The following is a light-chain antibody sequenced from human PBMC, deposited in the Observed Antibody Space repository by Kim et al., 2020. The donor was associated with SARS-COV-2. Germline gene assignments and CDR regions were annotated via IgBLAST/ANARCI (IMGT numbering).Light chain of an antibody. CDR1: QDITKC. Sequence: ASVGDRVTISCQASQDITKCLNWYQQKPGKAPNLLIYDASKLETGVPLRFSGGGSGTHFTFTISSLQPEDIATYFCQQCENLPLTIGGGTKVDIK. V-gene: IGKV1-33*01. CDR2: DAS. J-gene: IGKJ4*01. CDR3: QQCENLPLT.